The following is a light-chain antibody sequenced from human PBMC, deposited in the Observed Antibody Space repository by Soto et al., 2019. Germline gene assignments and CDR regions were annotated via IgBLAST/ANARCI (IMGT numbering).Light chain of an antibody. Sequence: EIVLTQSPGTLSLSPGERATLSCRASQSVSSSYLAWYQQKPGQAPRLLIYVASSRATRIPDRFSGSGSGTDFKLTISRLEPEDFAVDYCQQYGSSPPTFGPGTKVDIK. CDR3: QQYGSSPPT. V-gene: IGKV3-20*01. J-gene: IGKJ3*01. CDR1: QSVSSSY. CDR2: VAS.